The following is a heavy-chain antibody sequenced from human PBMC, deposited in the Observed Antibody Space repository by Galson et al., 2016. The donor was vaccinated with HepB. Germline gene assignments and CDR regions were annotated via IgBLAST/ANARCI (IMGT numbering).Heavy chain of an antibody. J-gene: IGHJ4*02. CDR3: ARVREQQLLDAFDI. CDR2: ISSGSSYI. CDR1: GFTFSSHA. V-gene: IGHV3-21*01. D-gene: IGHD6-13*01. Sequence: SLRLSCAASGFTFSSHAMNWVRQAPGKGLEWVSSISSGSSYIYYADSVKGRFTISRDNVKKSLYLQMNSLRPEDTAVYYCARVREQQLLDAFDIWGQGTPVTVSS.